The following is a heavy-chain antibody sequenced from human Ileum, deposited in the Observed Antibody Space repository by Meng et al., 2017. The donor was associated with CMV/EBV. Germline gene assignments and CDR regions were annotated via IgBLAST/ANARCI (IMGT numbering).Heavy chain of an antibody. J-gene: IGHJ4*02. CDR3: ARDLTNKWFYY. Sequence: QMQLRGSGPGPGKAAEPLSHTCPAPGVPLSRGSHSWAWFRQPPGKRLEWIGSMYFSGIADYNPSLKSRVTISLHATQKQFSLRLTSVTAADSAVYFCARDLTNKWFYYWGQGTLVTVSS. CDR1: GVPLSRGSHS. D-gene: IGHD1-26*01. CDR2: MYFSGIA. V-gene: IGHV4-39*07.